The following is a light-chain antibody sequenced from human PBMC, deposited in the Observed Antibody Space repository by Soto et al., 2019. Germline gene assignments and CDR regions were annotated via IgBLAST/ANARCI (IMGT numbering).Light chain of an antibody. CDR1: SSKIGSNY. V-gene: IGLV1-47*01. CDR3: AAWDDSLSAHVV. Sequence: QSVLTQPPSASGTPGQRVTISCSGSSSKIGSNYVYWYQQLPGTAPKLLIYRNNQRPSGVPDRFSGSKSGTSASLAISGLRSEDEADYYCAAWDDSLSAHVVFGGGTKLTVL. J-gene: IGLJ2*01. CDR2: RNN.